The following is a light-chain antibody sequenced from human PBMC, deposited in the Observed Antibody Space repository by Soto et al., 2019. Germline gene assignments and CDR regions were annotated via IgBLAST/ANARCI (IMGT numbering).Light chain of an antibody. CDR1: QSVSSL. CDR3: QQYNNWPLT. V-gene: IGKV3-15*01. CDR2: GAS. Sequence: EVVMTQSPATLSVSPGERATLSCRASQSVSSLLAWYQQKPGQAPRLLIYGASTRDTGIPDRFSASGSGTEFALTISSLQSGDFAVYYCQQYNNWPLTFGGGTKVEIK. J-gene: IGKJ4*01.